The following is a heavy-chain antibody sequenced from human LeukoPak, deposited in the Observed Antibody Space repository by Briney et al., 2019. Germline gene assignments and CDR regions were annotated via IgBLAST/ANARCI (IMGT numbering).Heavy chain of an antibody. V-gene: IGHV4-39*07. J-gene: IGHJ4*02. CDR2: IYYSGST. CDR1: GGSISSSSYY. Sequence: PSETLSLTCTVSGGSISSSSYYWGWIRQPPGKGLEWIGSIYYSGSTYYNPSLKSRVTISIDTSKDQFSLRLSSVTAADTAVYYCARGVSGSGKGGFDYWGQGTLVTVSP. D-gene: IGHD3-10*01. CDR3: ARGVSGSGKGGFDY.